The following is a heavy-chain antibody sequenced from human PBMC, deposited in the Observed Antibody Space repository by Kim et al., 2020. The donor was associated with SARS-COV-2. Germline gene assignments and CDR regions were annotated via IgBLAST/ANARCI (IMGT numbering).Heavy chain of an antibody. CDR3: ARERGPIAAAGYYGMDV. D-gene: IGHD6-13*01. V-gene: IGHV4-59*01. Sequence: SETLSLTCTVSGGSISSYYWSWIRQPPGKGLEWIGYIYYSGSTNYNPSLKSRVTISVDTSKNQFSLKLSSVTAADTAVYYCARERGPIAAAGYYGMDVWGQGTTVTVSS. CDR2: IYYSGST. CDR1: GGSISSYY. J-gene: IGHJ6*02.